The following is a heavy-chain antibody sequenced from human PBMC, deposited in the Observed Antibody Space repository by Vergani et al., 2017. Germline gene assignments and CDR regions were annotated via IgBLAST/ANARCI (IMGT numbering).Heavy chain of an antibody. CDR3: ATDKMIGRWMQFVY. CDR2: INSRSNYI. CDR1: GFTFSTYS. D-gene: IGHD5-24*01. V-gene: IGHV3-21*01. J-gene: IGHJ4*02. Sequence: LEESGGGSVKPGGSLRLSCAASGFTFSTYSMNWVRQAPGKGLEWVSTINSRSNYIHYADSVKGRFIISRDNANNSVYLQMNSLRVEDTAVYYCATDKMIGRWMQFVYWVQGTLVSVSS.